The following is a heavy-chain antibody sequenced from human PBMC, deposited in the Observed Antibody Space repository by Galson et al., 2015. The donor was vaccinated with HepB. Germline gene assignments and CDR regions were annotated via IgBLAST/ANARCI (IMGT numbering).Heavy chain of an antibody. V-gene: IGHV3-23*01. Sequence: SLRLSCAVSGFAFTSHATCWVRQAPGKGLEWVSSISGSGRTTYNTKSVKGRFTISRENSENTLHLQMDGLRAEDTDVYYCATQVDLHYYHNYIDVWGKGTTVTVSS. CDR2: ISGSGRTT. D-gene: IGHD5-12*01. CDR3: ATQVDLHYYHNYIDV. CDR1: GFAFTSHA. J-gene: IGHJ6*03.